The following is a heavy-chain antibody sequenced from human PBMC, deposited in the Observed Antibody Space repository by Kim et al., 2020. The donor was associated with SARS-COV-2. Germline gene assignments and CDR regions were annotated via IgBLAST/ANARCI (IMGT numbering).Heavy chain of an antibody. Sequence: GGSLRLSCAASGFTFSDYYMSWIRQAPGKWLEWVSYISSSSSYTNYADSVKGRFTISRDNAKNSLYLQMNSLRAEDTAVYYWARVGYDYVWGSYRDYYYYYGRDVWGQGTTVTVSS. CDR2: ISSSSSYT. V-gene: IGHV3-11*05. CDR1: GFTFSDYY. CDR3: ARVGYDYVWGSYRDYYYYYGRDV. D-gene: IGHD3-16*02. J-gene: IGHJ6*02.